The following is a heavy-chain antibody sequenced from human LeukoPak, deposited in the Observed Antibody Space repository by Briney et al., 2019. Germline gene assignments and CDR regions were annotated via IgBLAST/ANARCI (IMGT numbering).Heavy chain of an antibody. V-gene: IGHV4-30-4*08. J-gene: IGHJ4*02. Sequence: LRLSCAASGFTFSSYSMNWVRQAPGKGLEWIGYIYYSGSTYYNPSLKSRVTISVDTSKNQFSLKLSSVTAADTAVYYCARRYYYGSGYFDYWGQGTLVTVSS. CDR3: ARRYYYGSGYFDY. D-gene: IGHD3-10*01. CDR2: IYYSGST. CDR1: GFTFSSYS.